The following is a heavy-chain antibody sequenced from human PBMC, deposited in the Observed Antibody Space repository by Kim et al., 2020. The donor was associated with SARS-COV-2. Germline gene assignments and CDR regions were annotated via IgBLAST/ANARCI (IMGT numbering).Heavy chain of an antibody. CDR2: IYPGDSDT. J-gene: IGHJ6*02. D-gene: IGHD3-10*01. CDR1: GYRFTSYW. CDR3: ARQDYYGSGSPNLEYYYYGMDV. Sequence: GASLKISCKGSGYRFTSYWIGWVRQMPGKGLEWMGIIYPGDSDTRYSPSFQGQVTISADKSISTAYLQWSSLKASDTAMYYCARQDYYGSGSPNLEYYYYGMDVWGQGTTVTVSS. V-gene: IGHV5-51*01.